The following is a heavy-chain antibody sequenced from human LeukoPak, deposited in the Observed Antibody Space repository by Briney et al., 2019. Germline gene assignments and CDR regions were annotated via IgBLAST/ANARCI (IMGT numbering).Heavy chain of an antibody. CDR2: ISGSGGST. J-gene: IGHJ6*03. Sequence: GGSLRLSCAASVFTFSSYAMSCVREAPGKGLEWVSAISGSGGSTYFADAVKGRFTISRDNSKNTLFLQVVSLISQDTAVFHCAKVEGALLGLYYMYVWGKGNTVTASS. CDR1: VFTFSSYA. CDR3: AKVEGALLGLYYMYV. D-gene: IGHD3/OR15-3a*01. V-gene: IGHV3-23*01.